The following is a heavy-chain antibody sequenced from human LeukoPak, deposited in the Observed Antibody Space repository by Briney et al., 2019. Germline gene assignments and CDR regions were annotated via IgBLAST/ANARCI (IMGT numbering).Heavy chain of an antibody. CDR3: AREGGYDSRYYFDY. Sequence: PGGSLRLSCAASGFTVSSNQMSWVRQAPGKGLEWGSVIYSGGSTYYADSVKGRFTISRDNSKNTLYLQMNSLRAEDTAVYYCAREGGYDSRYYFDYWGQGTLVTVSS. V-gene: IGHV3-53*01. D-gene: IGHD3-22*01. CDR2: IYSGGST. CDR1: GFTVSSNQ. J-gene: IGHJ4*02.